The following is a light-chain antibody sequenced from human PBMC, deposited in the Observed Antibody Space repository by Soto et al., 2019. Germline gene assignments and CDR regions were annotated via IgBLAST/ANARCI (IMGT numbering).Light chain of an antibody. CDR3: QQYDSYSYT. J-gene: IGKJ2*01. CDR1: QSISNW. Sequence: DIQMTQSPSTLSASVGDRVTITCRTSQSISNWLAWYQQKPGKAPKLLISGASSLESGVPSRFSGSGSGTEFTLTISSLQPHDFATYYCQQYDSYSYTFGQGTKLEIK. V-gene: IGKV1-5*01. CDR2: GAS.